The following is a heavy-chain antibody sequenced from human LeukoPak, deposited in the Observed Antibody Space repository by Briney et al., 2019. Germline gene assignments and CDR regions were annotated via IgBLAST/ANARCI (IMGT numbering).Heavy chain of an antibody. J-gene: IGHJ4*02. CDR2: ISYDGSNK. Sequence: GGSLRLSCAASGFTFSSYAMHWVRQAPGKGLEWVAVISYDGSNKYYADSVKGRFTISRDNSKNTLYLQMNSLRAEDTAVYYCAKDRGYSYGYADYWGQGTLVTVSS. CDR1: GFTFSSYA. CDR3: AKDRGYSYGYADY. V-gene: IGHV3-30-3*01. D-gene: IGHD5-18*01.